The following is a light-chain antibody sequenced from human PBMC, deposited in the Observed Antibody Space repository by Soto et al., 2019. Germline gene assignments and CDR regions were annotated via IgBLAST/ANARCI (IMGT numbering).Light chain of an antibody. CDR2: AAS. Sequence: EIVMTQSPATLSVSPGERATLSCRASESVTNILVWYQQKPGQAPRLLIYAASARATGIPERFSGGGSGTDFTLSISRLEPEDFAVYHCHQYGSAPRTFGQGTKVDI. J-gene: IGKJ1*01. CDR3: HQYGSAPRT. CDR1: ESVTNI. V-gene: IGKV3-20*01.